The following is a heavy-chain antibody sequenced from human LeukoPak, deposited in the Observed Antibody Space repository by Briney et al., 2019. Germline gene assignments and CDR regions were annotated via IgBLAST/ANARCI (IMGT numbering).Heavy chain of an antibody. Sequence: SETLSLTCTVSGYSIRSGFYWGWIRQPPGKGLEWIGNIYHSGITYYTPSLKSRVTISVDTSKNQFYLKLSSVTAADTAVYYCARSTYYYDSSGYSKVDYFEYWGQGTLVTVSS. CDR2: IYHSGIT. J-gene: IGHJ4*02. D-gene: IGHD3-22*01. CDR3: ARSTYYYDSSGYSKVDYFEY. CDR1: GYSIRSGFY. V-gene: IGHV4-38-2*02.